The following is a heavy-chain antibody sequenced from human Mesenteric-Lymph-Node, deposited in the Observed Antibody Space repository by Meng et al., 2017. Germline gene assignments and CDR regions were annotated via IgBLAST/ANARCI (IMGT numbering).Heavy chain of an antibody. CDR3: ARGGGCSSSSCDLDY. CDR1: GGSISSGDSY. CDR2: IYYSGST. J-gene: IGHJ4*02. Sequence: QVRRQGSGPGLVKPSQTLSLTCSVSGGSISSGDSYWSWIRQPPGKGLEWIGYIYYSGSTYYNPSLRSRITISVDKSKNQFSLKLSSVTAADTAMYYCARGGGCSSSSCDLDYWGQGVLVTVSS. D-gene: IGHD2-2*01. V-gene: IGHV4-30-4*01.